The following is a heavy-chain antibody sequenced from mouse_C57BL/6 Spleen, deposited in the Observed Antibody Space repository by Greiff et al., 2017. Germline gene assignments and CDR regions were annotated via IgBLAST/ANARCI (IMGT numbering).Heavy chain of an antibody. CDR2: ISSGGDYI. J-gene: IGHJ3*01. V-gene: IGHV5-9-1*02. CDR1: GFTFSSYA. Sequence: EVKLMESGEGLVKPGGSLKLSCAASGFTFSSYAMSWVRQTPEKRLEWVAYISSGGDYIYYADTVKGRFTISRDNARNTLYLQMSSLKSEDTAMYYCTRGGLITTVVAKGSWFAYWGQGTLVTVSA. D-gene: IGHD1-1*01. CDR3: TRGGLITTVVAKGSWFAY.